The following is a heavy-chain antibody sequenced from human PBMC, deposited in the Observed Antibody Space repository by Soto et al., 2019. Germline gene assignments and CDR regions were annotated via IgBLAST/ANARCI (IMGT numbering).Heavy chain of an antibody. V-gene: IGHV5-51*01. D-gene: IGHD1-1*01. CDR2: IYPGDSGT. CDR1: VYRFTTYW. Sequence: GESLKISCQVSVYRFTTYWIAWVRQMPGKGLEWMGIIYPGDSGTRYSPSFQGQVTISADKSSSTAYLQWSILKASDSAIYYCARQEQLAPYYHAMDVWGQGTTVTVSS. J-gene: IGHJ6*02. CDR3: ARQEQLAPYYHAMDV.